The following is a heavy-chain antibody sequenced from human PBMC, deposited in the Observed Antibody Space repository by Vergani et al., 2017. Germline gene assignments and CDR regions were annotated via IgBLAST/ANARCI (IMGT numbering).Heavy chain of an antibody. CDR2: INPNSGGT. CDR3: AREQGSSTPTSLYQIYYYYYGMDV. D-gene: IGHD2-2*01. V-gene: IGHV1-2*02. Sequence: QVQLVQSGAEVKKPGASVKVSCKASGYTFTGYYMHWVRQAPGQGLEWMGWINPNSGGTNYAQKFQGRVTMTRDTSISTAYMELSRLRSDDTAVYYCAREQGSSTPTSLYQIYYYYYGMDVWGQGTTVTVSS. CDR1: GYTFTGYY. J-gene: IGHJ6*02.